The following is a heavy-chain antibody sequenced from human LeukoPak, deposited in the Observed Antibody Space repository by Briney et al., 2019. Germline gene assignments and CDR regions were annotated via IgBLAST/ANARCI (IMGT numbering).Heavy chain of an antibody. CDR1: GLIFRNYA. V-gene: IGHV3-23*01. CDR3: AKVVPEYYDFWSGSTHFDF. CDR2: ISGSGDIT. J-gene: IGHJ4*02. D-gene: IGHD3-3*01. Sequence: PGGSLRLSCAASGLIFRNYAMTWVRQAQGKGLEWVSVISGSGDITNYAGSVKGRFTISRDNSENTLYLQMSSLRAEDTAVYYCAKVVPEYYDFWSGSTHFDFWGRGTLVTVSS.